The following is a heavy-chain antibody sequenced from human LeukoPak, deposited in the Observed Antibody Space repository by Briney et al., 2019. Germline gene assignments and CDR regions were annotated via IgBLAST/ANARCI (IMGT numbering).Heavy chain of an antibody. D-gene: IGHD3-9*01. V-gene: IGHV4-39*07. CDR3: ARVFQSFVLRYFDWLEANWFDP. CDR2: IYYSGST. CDR1: GGSISSSSYY. Sequence: PSETLSLTCTVSGGSISSSSYYWGWIRQPPGKGLEWIGSIYYSGSTYYNPSLKSRVTISVDTSKNQFSLKLSSVTAADTAVYYCARVFQSFVLRYFDWLEANWFDPWGQGTLVTVSS. J-gene: IGHJ5*02.